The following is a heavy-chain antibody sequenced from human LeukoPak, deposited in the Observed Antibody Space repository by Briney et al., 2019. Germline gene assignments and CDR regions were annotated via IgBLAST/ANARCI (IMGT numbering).Heavy chain of an antibody. Sequence: PSETLSLTCTVSGGSISSYYWSRIRQPPGKGLEWIGYIYYSGSTYYNPSLKSRVTISVDTSKNQFSLKLSSVTAADTAVYYCARGGIGATMVRGVPSPGNWFDPWGQGTLVTVSS. J-gene: IGHJ5*02. CDR3: ARGGIGATMVRGVPSPGNWFDP. CDR2: IYYSGST. CDR1: GGSISSYY. D-gene: IGHD3-10*01. V-gene: IGHV4-59*12.